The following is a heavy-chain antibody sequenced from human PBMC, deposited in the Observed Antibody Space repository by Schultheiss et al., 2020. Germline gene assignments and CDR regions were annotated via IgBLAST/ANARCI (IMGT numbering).Heavy chain of an antibody. Sequence: SQTLSLTCSVSDASVNSADYYWSWIRHHPVKGLEWIGEINHSGSTNYNPSLKSRVTISVDTSKNQFSLKLSSVTAADTAVYYCARQASSGWYLRWFDPWGQGTLVTVSS. J-gene: IGHJ5*02. CDR2: INHSGST. D-gene: IGHD6-19*01. CDR3: ARQASSGWYLRWFDP. CDR1: DASVNSADYY. V-gene: IGHV4-30-4*08.